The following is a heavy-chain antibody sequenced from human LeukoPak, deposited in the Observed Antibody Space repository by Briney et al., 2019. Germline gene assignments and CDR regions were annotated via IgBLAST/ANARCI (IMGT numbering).Heavy chain of an antibody. CDR3: ARGFSGSRHFDY. CDR2: VYSTGST. D-gene: IGHD1-26*01. J-gene: IGHJ4*02. V-gene: IGHV4-4*07. CDR1: GGSISNYY. Sequence: SETLSLTCTVSGGSISNYYWSWIRQPAGKGLEWIGRVYSTGSTNYNPSLESRLTMSVDTSQNQFSLKLTSLTAADTAVYYCARGFSGSRHFDYWGQGTLVTVSS.